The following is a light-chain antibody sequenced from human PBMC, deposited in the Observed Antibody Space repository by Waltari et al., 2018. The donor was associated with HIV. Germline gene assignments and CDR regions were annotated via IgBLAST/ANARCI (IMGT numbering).Light chain of an antibody. J-gene: IGLJ2*01. V-gene: IGLV2-14*01. Sequence: QSALTQPASVSGSPGQSISMSCTGTSSDVGGYNFVSWYQQHPGKVPKLIIYEVANRTSGVSDRFSGSKSGNTASLTIAGLQAEDEADYYCSSYTGTSTLVFGGGTKLTVL. CDR3: SSYTGTSTLV. CDR1: SSDVGGYNF. CDR2: EVA.